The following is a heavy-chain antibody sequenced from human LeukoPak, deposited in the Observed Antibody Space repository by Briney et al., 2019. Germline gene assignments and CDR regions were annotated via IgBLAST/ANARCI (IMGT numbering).Heavy chain of an antibody. J-gene: IGHJ3*02. D-gene: IGHD5-12*01. Sequence: GGSLRLSCAASGFTFSSYSMNWVRQAPGKGLEWVSSISSSSSYIYYADSVKGRFTISRDNAKNSLYLQTNSLRAEDTAVYYCARGAIGYSGTGAFDIWGQGTMVTVSS. CDR3: ARGAIGYSGTGAFDI. CDR1: GFTFSSYS. V-gene: IGHV3-21*01. CDR2: ISSSSSYI.